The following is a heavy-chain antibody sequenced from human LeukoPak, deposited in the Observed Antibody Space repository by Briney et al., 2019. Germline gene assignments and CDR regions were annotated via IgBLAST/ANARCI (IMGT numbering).Heavy chain of an antibody. CDR3: ARDLCGGNQLLYHCGGPRNAFDI. D-gene: IGHD2-2*02. CDR1: GFTFSSYA. CDR2: ISSSSSYI. V-gene: IGHV3-21*01. J-gene: IGHJ3*02. Sequence: PGGSLRLSCSASGFTFSSYAMHWVRQAPGKGLEWVSSISSSSSYIYYADSVKGRFTISRDNAKNSLYLEMNSLRAEDTAVYYCARDLCGGNQLLYHCGGPRNAFDIWGQGTMVTVSS.